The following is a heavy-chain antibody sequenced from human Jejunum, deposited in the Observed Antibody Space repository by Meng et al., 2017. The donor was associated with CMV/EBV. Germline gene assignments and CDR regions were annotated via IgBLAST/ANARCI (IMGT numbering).Heavy chain of an antibody. CDR2: INPNMGVT. CDR1: GYTFSDYY. V-gene: IGHV1-2*02. CDR3: AGEVFYDGSGNSYNY. Sequence: GQLVPSGAEVKKPGAPVKVSCKASGYTFSDYYVHWVRQAPGQGLEWMGWINPNMGVTNYAQKFRGRVTMTTDTSISTAYMELSTLTSDDTAVYYCAGEVFYDGSGNSYNYWGQGTLVTVSS. J-gene: IGHJ4*02. D-gene: IGHD3-22*01.